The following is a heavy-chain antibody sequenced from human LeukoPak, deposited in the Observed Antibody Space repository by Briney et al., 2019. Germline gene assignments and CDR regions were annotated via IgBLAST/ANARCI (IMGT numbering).Heavy chain of an antibody. Sequence: GGSLRLSCAASGFTVSSNYMSWVRQAPGKGLEWVSVTYSGGSTYYADSVKGRFTISRDNSKNTLYLQMNSLRAEDTAVYYCARAAVAVDWFDPWSQGTLVTVSS. D-gene: IGHD6-19*01. CDR3: ARAAVAVDWFDP. CDR2: TYSGGST. V-gene: IGHV3-66*02. J-gene: IGHJ5*02. CDR1: GFTVSSNY.